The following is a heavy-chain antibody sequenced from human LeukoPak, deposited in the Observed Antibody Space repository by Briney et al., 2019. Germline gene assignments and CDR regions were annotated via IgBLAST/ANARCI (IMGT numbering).Heavy chain of an antibody. CDR3: ARAPGYDSSGPFDY. V-gene: IGHV3-33*01. CDR1: GITFSSYG. CDR2: IWYDGSNK. D-gene: IGHD3-22*01. Sequence: GGSLRLSCAASGITFSSYGMHWVRQAPGKGLEWVAVIWYDGSNKYYADSVKGRFTISRDNSKNTLYLQMNSLRAEDTAVYYCARAPGYDSSGPFDYWGQGTLVTVSS. J-gene: IGHJ4*02.